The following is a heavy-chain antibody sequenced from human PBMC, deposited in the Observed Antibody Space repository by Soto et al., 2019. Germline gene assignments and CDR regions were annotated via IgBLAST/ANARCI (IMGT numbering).Heavy chain of an antibody. Sequence: EVQLVESGGGLVQPGGSLKLSCAASGFTFSGSAVHWVRQASGKGLEWVGRIRSKANNYAIAYAASVRGRFTISRDDSNNMAYLQMDSLRSEDTAVYYCTRLGEQPLEERAFDYGGQGTLVTVSS. CDR3: TRLGEQPLEERAFDY. CDR1: GFTFSGSA. J-gene: IGHJ4*02. V-gene: IGHV3-73*01. D-gene: IGHD6-13*01. CDR2: IRSKANNYAI.